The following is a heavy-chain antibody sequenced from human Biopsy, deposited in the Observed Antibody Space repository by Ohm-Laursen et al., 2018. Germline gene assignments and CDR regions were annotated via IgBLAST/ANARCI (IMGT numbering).Heavy chain of an antibody. CDR2: INHSGST. CDR1: GGSFSGYY. V-gene: IGHV4-34*01. CDR3: ARVAGGYAYYYGMDV. J-gene: IGHJ6*02. D-gene: IGHD5-12*01. Sequence: TLSLTCAVFGGSFSGYYWSWIRQPPGQGLEWIGEINHSGSTNNNPSLKSRVAMSVDTSKNQFSLRLTSVTAADTAVYYCARVAGGYAYYYGMDVWGQGTTVIVSS.